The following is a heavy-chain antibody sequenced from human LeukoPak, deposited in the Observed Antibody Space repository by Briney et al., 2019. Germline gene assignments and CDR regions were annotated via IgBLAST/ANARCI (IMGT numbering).Heavy chain of an antibody. CDR2: INPNSGGT. CDR1: GYTFTGYY. D-gene: IGHD4-11*01. J-gene: IGHJ4*02. CDR3: ASYHDYSNEYYFDY. V-gene: IGHV1-2*02. Sequence: ASVKVSCKASGYTFTGYYMHWVRQAPGQGLEWMGWINPNSGGTNYAQNFQGRVTMTRDTSISTAYMELSRLRSDDTAVYYCASYHDYSNEYYFDYWGQGTLATVSS.